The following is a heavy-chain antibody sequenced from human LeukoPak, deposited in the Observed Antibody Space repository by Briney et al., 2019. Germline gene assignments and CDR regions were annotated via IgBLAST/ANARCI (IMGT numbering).Heavy chain of an antibody. CDR2: INPNSGGT. J-gene: IGHJ4*02. CDR3: ARHSGYYDSSGSPLDY. Sequence: ASVKVSCKASGYTFTCYYMRWVRQAPGQGLEWMGWINPNSGGTNYAQKFQGRVTMTRDTSISTAYMELSRLRSDDTAVYYCARHSGYYDSSGSPLDYWGQGTLVTVSS. D-gene: IGHD3-22*01. V-gene: IGHV1-2*02. CDR1: GYTFTCYY.